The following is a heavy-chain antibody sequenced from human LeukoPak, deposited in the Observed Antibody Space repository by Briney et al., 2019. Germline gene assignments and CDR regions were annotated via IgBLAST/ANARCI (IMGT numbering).Heavy chain of an antibody. CDR1: GGSMSPYH. V-gene: IGHV4-34*01. D-gene: IGHD4-17*01. CDR3: ASIQKLMTTVTNDAFDI. J-gene: IGHJ3*02. Sequence: PSETLSLTCTVSGGSMSPYHWSWIRQPPGKGLEWIGEINHSGSTNYNPSLKSRVTISVDTSKNQFSLKLSSVTAADTAVYYCASIQKLMTTVTNDAFDIWGQGTMVTVSS. CDR2: INHSGST.